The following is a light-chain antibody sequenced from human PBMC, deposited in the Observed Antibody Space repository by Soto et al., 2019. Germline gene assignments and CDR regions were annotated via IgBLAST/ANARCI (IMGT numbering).Light chain of an antibody. V-gene: IGKV1-17*01. J-gene: IGKJ1*01. Sequence: DVEMTQSPSSLSASVGDRVTITCRASQGIRNDLAWYQPKPGKAPKRLIYAASSLQIGVPSRFSGSGSGTEFALTISSLQPEDFATYFCLQYNSYPQTFGKGTKVEI. CDR1: QGIRND. CDR2: AAS. CDR3: LQYNSYPQT.